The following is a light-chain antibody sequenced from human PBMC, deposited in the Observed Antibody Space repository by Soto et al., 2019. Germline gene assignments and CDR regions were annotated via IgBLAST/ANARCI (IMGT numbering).Light chain of an antibody. J-gene: IGKJ1*01. V-gene: IGKV1-39*01. CDR1: QSISGY. Sequence: DIQMTQSPSSLSASVGDRVTITCRASQSISGYLNWYQQKPGKAPKLLIYAASSLQSGVPSRFSGSGSGTDFTLTISSLQPEDFATYYCQQSYSNLWTFGQGTKVDIK. CDR3: QQSYSNLWT. CDR2: AAS.